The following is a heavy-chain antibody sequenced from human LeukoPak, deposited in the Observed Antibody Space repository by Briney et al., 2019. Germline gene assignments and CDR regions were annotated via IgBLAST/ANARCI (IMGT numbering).Heavy chain of an antibody. Sequence: PGGSLRLSCAASGFTSSSYAMHWVRQAPGKGLEWVAVISYDGSNKYYADSVKGRFTISRDNSKNTLYLQMNSLRAEDTAVYYCARGGGQWLVLGWFDPWGQGTLVTVSS. CDR1: GFTSSSYA. CDR2: ISYDGSNK. D-gene: IGHD6-19*01. J-gene: IGHJ5*02. V-gene: IGHV3-30*04. CDR3: ARGGGQWLVLGWFDP.